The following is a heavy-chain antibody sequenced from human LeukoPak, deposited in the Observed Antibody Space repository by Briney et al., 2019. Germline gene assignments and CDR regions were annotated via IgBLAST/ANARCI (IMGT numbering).Heavy chain of an antibody. CDR1: GGSISSSSDY. CDR3: AINVLRYFDWLFN. CDR2: IYYSGST. D-gene: IGHD3-9*01. J-gene: IGHJ4*02. V-gene: IGHV4-39*07. Sequence: SETRSLTCTVSGGSISSSSDYWGWIRQPPGKGLEWIGSIYYSGSTYYHPSLTSRVTISVDTSKNQFSLKLSSVTAADTAVYYCAINVLRYFDWLFNWGQGTLVTVSS.